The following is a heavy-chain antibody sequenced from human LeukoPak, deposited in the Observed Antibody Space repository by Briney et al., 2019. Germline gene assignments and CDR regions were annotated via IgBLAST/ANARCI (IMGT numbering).Heavy chain of an antibody. Sequence: SETLSLTCTVSGGSISSGGYYWSWIRQPPGKGLEWIGYIYHSGSTYYNPSLKSRVTISVDRSKNQFSLKLSSVTAADTAVYYCARGWRDIVVVVAATRGPYYFDYWGQGTLVTVSS. CDR1: GGSISSGGYY. J-gene: IGHJ4*02. V-gene: IGHV4-30-2*01. D-gene: IGHD2-15*01. CDR2: IYHSGST. CDR3: ARGWRDIVVVVAATRGPYYFDY.